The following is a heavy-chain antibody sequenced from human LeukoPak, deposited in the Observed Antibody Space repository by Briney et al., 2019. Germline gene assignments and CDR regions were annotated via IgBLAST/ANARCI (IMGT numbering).Heavy chain of an antibody. CDR2: INPNDGET. CDR3: ARANFLYCSSSTCFFDY. D-gene: IGHD2-15*01. J-gene: IGHJ4*02. CDR1: GYTFTNYY. V-gene: IGHV1-2*02. Sequence: ASVKLSCTASGYTFTNYYMNWVRQAPGQGLEWMGWINPNDGETNYAQKFQGRVTMTRDTSISTAHMEVSRLQSDDTAVYYCARANFLYCSSSTCFFDYWGQGTLVTVSS.